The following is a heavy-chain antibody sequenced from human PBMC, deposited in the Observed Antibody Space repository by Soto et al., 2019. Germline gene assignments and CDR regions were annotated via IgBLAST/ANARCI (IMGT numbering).Heavy chain of an antibody. D-gene: IGHD3-22*01. V-gene: IGHV3-23*01. CDR2: ISGSGGST. J-gene: IGHJ4*02. CDR1: GFTFSSYA. CDR3: AKPENYDSSGPYDDY. Sequence: EVQLLESGGGLVQPGGSLRLSCAASGFTFSSYAMSWVRQAPGKGLEWVSAISGSGGSTYYADSVKGRFTISRDNSKNSLFLQMNSLRAEDTAVYYCAKPENYDSSGPYDDYWGQGTLVTVSS.